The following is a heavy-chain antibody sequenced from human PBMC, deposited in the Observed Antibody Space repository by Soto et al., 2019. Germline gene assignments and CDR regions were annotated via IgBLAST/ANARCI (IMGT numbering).Heavy chain of an antibody. Sequence: PGESLKISCKGSGYSFTSYWIGWVRQMPGKGLEWMGIIYPGDSDTRYSPSFQGQVTISADKSISTAYLQWSSLKASDTAMYYCARRRQEGAYCGGDCYHDAFDIWGLGTMVTVSS. CDR3: ARRRQEGAYCGGDCYHDAFDI. CDR2: IYPGDSDT. CDR1: GYSFTSYW. V-gene: IGHV5-51*01. J-gene: IGHJ3*02. D-gene: IGHD2-21*02.